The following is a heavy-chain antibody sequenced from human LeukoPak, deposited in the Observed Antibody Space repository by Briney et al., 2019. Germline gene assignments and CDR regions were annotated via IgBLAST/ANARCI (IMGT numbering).Heavy chain of an antibody. D-gene: IGHD3-9*01. CDR1: GFTFSSYA. CDR3: AKGAGVSPYDILTGMDV. J-gene: IGHJ6*02. CDR2: ISGSGGST. Sequence: GGSLRLSCAASGFTFSSYAMSWVRQAPGKGLEWVSAISGSGGSTYYVDSVKGRFTISRDNSKNTLYLQMNSLRAEDTAVYYCAKGAGVSPYDILTGMDVWGQGTTVTVSS. V-gene: IGHV3-23*01.